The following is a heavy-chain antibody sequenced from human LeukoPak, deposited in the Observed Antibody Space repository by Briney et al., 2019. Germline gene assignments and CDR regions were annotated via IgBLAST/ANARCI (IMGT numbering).Heavy chain of an antibody. Sequence: SVKVSCTASGGTFSSYAISWVRQAPGQGLEWMGGIIPIFGTANYAQKFQGRVTITADESTSTAYMELSSLRSEDTAVYYCARLPVEMATIRTGWPPRRSPTIFDYWGQGTLVTVSS. CDR3: ARLPVEMATIRTGWPPRRSPTIFDY. CDR1: GGTFSSYA. V-gene: IGHV1-69*13. CDR2: IIPIFGTA. D-gene: IGHD5-24*01. J-gene: IGHJ4*02.